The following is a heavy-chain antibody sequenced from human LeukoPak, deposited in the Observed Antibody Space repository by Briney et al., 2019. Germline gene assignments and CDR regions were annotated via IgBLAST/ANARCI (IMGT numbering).Heavy chain of an antibody. V-gene: IGHV1-8*01. CDR2: MNPNSGNT. D-gene: IGHD3-3*01. J-gene: IGHJ6*03. Sequence: ASVKVSCKASGYTFTSYDINWVRQATGQGLEWMGWMNPNSGNTGYAQKFQGRVTITTDESTSTAYMELSSLRSEDTAVYYCARGQDFWSGRGYYMDVWGKGTTVTVSS. CDR3: ARGQDFWSGRGYYMDV. CDR1: GYTFTSYD.